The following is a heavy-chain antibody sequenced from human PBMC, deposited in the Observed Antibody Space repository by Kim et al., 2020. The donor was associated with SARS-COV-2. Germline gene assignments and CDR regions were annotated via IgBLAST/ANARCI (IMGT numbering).Heavy chain of an antibody. D-gene: IGHD3-10*01. V-gene: IGHV3-9*01. CDR2: ISWNSGSI. CDR1: GFTFDDYA. Sequence: GGSLRLSCAASGFTFDDYAMHWVRQAPGKGLEWVSGISWNSGSIGYADSVKGRFTISRVNAKNSLYLQMNSLRAEDTALYYCAKAPGLGSGSYYKTWFDPWGQGTLVTVSS. CDR3: AKAPGLGSGSYYKTWFDP. J-gene: IGHJ5*02.